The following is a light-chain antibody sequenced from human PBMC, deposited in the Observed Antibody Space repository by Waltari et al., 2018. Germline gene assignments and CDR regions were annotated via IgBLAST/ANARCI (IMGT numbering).Light chain of an antibody. J-gene: IGLJ2*01. CDR3: GTWDSSLTAGHVV. CDR2: DND. V-gene: IGLV1-51*01. CDR1: SSNLGNNY. Sequence: QSVLTQPPSVSAAPGQKVTISCAGSSSNLGNNYVSWYQQPPGTAPKVLIYDNDQRPSGIPDRFSGSKSGTSATLGITGLQTGDEADYYCGTWDSSLTAGHVVFGGGTKLTVL.